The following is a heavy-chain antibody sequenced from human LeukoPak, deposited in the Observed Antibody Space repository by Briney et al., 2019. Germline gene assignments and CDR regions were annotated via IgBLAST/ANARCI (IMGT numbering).Heavy chain of an antibody. D-gene: IGHD2-2*01. CDR2: INPNSGGT. CDR3: ARLEYQLPQNWFDP. Sequence: ASVKVSCKASGYTFTGYYMHWVRQAPGQGLEWMGWINPNSGGTNYAQKFRGRVTMTRDTSISTAYMELSRLRSDDTAAYYCARLEYQLPQNWFDPWGQGTLVTVSS. J-gene: IGHJ5*02. CDR1: GYTFTGYY. V-gene: IGHV1-2*02.